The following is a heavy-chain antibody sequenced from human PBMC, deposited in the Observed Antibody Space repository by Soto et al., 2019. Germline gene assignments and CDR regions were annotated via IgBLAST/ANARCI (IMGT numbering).Heavy chain of an antibody. Sequence: EVQLVDSGGDLVQPGGSLRLSCAASELTFSRYDIHWVRQAPGKGLEWVSAIGPVGQTFYPVSVKGRFFISREDDNNTFSLEMNSLSAGDTAVYYCAAAAALMGGYYYMEVWGKGTTVIVSS. CDR1: ELTFSRYD. J-gene: IGHJ6*03. CDR3: AAAAALMGGYYYMEV. D-gene: IGHD6-25*01. V-gene: IGHV3-13*01. CDR2: IGPVGQT.